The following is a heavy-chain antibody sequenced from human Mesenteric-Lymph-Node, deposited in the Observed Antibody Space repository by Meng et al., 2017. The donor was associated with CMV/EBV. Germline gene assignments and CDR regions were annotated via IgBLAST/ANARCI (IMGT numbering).Heavy chain of an antibody. CDR3: ARDGEKRGSMVRGVDFDY. J-gene: IGHJ4*02. V-gene: IGHV3-20*04. D-gene: IGHD3-10*01. Sequence: GESLKISCAASGFMFEDYGMNWVRQAPGKGLEWVSGINWNGGTTRHADSVQGRFTISRDNAKKSLYLQMNSLRAEDTALYYCARDGEKRGSMVRGVDFDYWGQGTLVTVSS. CDR2: INWNGGTT. CDR1: GFMFEDYG.